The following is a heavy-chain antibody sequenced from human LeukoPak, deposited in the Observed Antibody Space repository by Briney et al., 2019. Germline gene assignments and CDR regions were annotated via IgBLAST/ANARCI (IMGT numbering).Heavy chain of an antibody. Sequence: SETLSLTCTVSGGSISSSSYYWSWIRQPPWKGLEWIGYIYYSGSTNYNPSLKSRVTISVDTSKNQFSLKLSSVTAADTAVYYCARVTFRWFDPWGQGTLVTASS. CDR1: GGSISSSSYY. V-gene: IGHV4-61*01. CDR2: IYYSGST. CDR3: ARVTFRWFDP. J-gene: IGHJ5*02. D-gene: IGHD1-14*01.